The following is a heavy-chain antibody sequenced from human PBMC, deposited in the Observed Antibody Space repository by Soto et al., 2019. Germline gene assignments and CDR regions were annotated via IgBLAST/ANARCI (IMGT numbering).Heavy chain of an antibody. CDR1: GFTFSDFA. D-gene: IGHD2-15*01. Sequence: EVQVLESGGGLVQPGGSLRLSCAATGFTFSDFAMSWVRQAPGKGLEWVSRIYGGGNGPHYADSVKGRVTISRHNSKNTLYLQMNSLRAEDTAVYYCAKMERMDPWAYSFDYWGQGTLVTVSS. J-gene: IGHJ4*02. V-gene: IGHV3-23*01. CDR2: IYGGGNGP. CDR3: AKMERMDPWAYSFDY.